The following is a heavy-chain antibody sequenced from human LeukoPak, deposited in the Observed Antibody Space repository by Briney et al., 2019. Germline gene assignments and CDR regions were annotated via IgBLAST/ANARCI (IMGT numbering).Heavy chain of an antibody. CDR1: GYTFTGYY. CDR2: INPNSGGT. Sequence: ASVKVSCKASGYTFTGYYMHWVRQAPGQGLEWMGWINPNSGGTNYAQNLQGRVTMTTDTSTSTAYMELRSLRSDDTAVYYCARVSSGSGTYRMDVWGQGTTVTVSS. CDR3: ARVSSGSGTYRMDV. D-gene: IGHD3-10*01. V-gene: IGHV1-2*02. J-gene: IGHJ6*02.